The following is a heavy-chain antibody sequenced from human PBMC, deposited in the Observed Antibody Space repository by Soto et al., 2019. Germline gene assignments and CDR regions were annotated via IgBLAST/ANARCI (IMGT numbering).Heavy chain of an antibody. CDR1: GFTFSSYW. V-gene: IGHV3-48*02. D-gene: IGHD3-16*01. Sequence: GGSLRLSCAASGFTFSSYWMSWVRQAPGKGLEWVSFIGSSSGTIFYADSVKGRFTISRDNAKNSLYLQMNSLRDEDTAVYYCAREEYVGFNCFAPWGQGTLVTVSS. J-gene: IGHJ5*02. CDR2: IGSSSGTI. CDR3: AREEYVGFNCFAP.